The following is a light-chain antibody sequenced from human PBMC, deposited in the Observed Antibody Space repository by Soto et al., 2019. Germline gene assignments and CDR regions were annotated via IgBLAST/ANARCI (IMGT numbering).Light chain of an antibody. Sequence: EIVMTQSPATLSLSPGETATLSCRASQSISNYLVWYQQKPGQAPRLLIYDASNRATGIPARFSGSGSGTDFTLTISSLEPEDFAVYYCQQRKNWPRSTFGQGTRLEIK. CDR3: QQRKNWPRST. V-gene: IGKV3-11*01. J-gene: IGKJ5*01. CDR1: QSISNY. CDR2: DAS.